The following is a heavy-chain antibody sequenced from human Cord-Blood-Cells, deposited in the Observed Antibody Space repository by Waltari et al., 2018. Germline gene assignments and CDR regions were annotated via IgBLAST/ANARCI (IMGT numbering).Heavy chain of an antibody. V-gene: IGHV1-2*04. CDR2: INPNSGGT. Sequence: VHLVQSVAEVKKPRASVKVYCKAYGYTLPGYYMHWVRQAPGQGLVWMGWINPNSGGTNYAQKFQGWVTMTRDTSISTAYMELSRLRSDDTAVYYCARVAVAGTSYFDYWGQGTLVTVSS. J-gene: IGHJ4*02. CDR1: GYTLPGYY. CDR3: ARVAVAGTSYFDY. D-gene: IGHD6-19*01.